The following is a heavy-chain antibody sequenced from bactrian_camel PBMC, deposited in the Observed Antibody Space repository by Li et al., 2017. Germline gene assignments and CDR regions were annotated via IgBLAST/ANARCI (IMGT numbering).Heavy chain of an antibody. D-gene: IGHD4*01. CDR3: AADGELSDYVPRPFHY. V-gene: IGHV3S7*01. J-gene: IGHJ4*01. CDR2: ILRDGRKT. Sequence: VQLVESGGGLVQPGESLRLSCAASGFTFSNYGMSWVRHAPGKGLEWVSSILRDGRKTYYADSVQGRFTISRDNAKNTAYLQMDSLKPEDTALYYCAADGELSDYVPRPFHYWGQGTQVTVS. CDR1: GFTFSNYG.